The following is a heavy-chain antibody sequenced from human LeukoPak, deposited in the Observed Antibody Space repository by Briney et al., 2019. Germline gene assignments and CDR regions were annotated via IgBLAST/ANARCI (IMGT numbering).Heavy chain of an antibody. CDR2: INSDGSST. J-gene: IGHJ6*03. V-gene: IGHV3-74*01. CDR1: GFTFSSYW. CDR3: ARVPGGNSYYYYMDV. D-gene: IGHD2-15*01. Sequence: GGSLRLSCAASGFTFSSYWMHWVRQAPGKGLVWVSRINSDGSSTSYADSVKGRFTISRDNAKNTLYLQMNSLRAEDTAVYYCARVPGGNSYYYYMDVWGKGTTVTVSS.